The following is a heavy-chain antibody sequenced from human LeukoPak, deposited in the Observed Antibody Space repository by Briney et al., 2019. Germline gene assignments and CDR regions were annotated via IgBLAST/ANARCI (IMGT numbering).Heavy chain of an antibody. Sequence: GGSLRLSCAASGFTFSSYEINWVRQAPGKGLEWVSYISSSGSTIYYADSVKGRFTISRDNAKNSLYLQMNSLRAEDTAVYYCARESSGSSSSFDYWGQGTLVTVSS. D-gene: IGHD6-6*01. CDR2: ISSSGSTI. CDR1: GFTFSSYE. CDR3: ARESSGSSSSFDY. V-gene: IGHV3-48*03. J-gene: IGHJ4*02.